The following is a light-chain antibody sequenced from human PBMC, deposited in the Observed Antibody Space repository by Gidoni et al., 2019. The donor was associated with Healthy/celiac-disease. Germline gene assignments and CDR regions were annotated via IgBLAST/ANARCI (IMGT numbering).Light chain of an antibody. V-gene: IGLV2-14*01. Sequence: QSALTQPASVSGSPGQSITISCTGTSSDVGGYNYVSWYQPHPGKAPKLMIYDVSNRPSGVSNLFSGSKSCHTASLTISGLQAEDEADYYCSSYTSSSTLEVFGTGTKVTVL. J-gene: IGLJ1*01. CDR2: DVS. CDR1: SSDVGGYNY. CDR3: SSYTSSSTLEV.